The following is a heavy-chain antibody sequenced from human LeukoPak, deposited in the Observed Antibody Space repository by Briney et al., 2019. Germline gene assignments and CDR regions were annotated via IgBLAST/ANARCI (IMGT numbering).Heavy chain of an antibody. CDR3: SAFTWYSLSA. V-gene: IGHV3-15*01. D-gene: IGHD6-13*01. J-gene: IGHJ5*02. CDR2: IKSKIAGGTT. CDR1: GLTFSNTW. Sequence: SGGSLRLSCTASGLTFSNTWMTWVRQAPGKGLEWVGLIKSKIAGGTTEFAAPVKGRFTISRDDSKSTLYLQMNSLKIEDTAVYYCSAFTWYSLSAWGRGTLVTVSS.